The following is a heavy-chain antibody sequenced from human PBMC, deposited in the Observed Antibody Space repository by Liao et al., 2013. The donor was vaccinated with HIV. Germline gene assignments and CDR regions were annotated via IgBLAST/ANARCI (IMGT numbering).Heavy chain of an antibody. CDR3: ARAKIPEPDHTGFAVDV. CDR1: GGSISTYY. Sequence: QVQLQESGPGLVKPSETLSLTCTVSGGSISTYYWSWIRQPAGKGLEWIGRIYTSGSTNYSPSLKSRVTMSVDTSKNQFSLKLRSVTAADTAVYYCARAKIPEPDHTGFAVDVWGKGTTVYVYS. CDR2: IYTSGST. J-gene: IGHJ6*04. V-gene: IGHV4-4*07. D-gene: IGHD1-14*01.